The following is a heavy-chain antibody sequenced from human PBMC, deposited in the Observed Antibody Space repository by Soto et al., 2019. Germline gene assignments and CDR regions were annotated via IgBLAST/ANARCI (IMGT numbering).Heavy chain of an antibody. CDR1: GFIFSNYA. J-gene: IGHJ4*02. Sequence: EVQLLESGGGLVQPGGSLRLSCAPSGFIFSNYAMSWVRQARGKGLEWVSAISGSGADTYYTESVKGRFTISRDNFKNTLYLQMNSLRAEDTAVYYCAKDTDRGGGSVFDYWGQGTLVTVSS. V-gene: IGHV3-23*01. CDR2: ISGSGADT. CDR3: AKDTDRGGGSVFDY. D-gene: IGHD2-15*01.